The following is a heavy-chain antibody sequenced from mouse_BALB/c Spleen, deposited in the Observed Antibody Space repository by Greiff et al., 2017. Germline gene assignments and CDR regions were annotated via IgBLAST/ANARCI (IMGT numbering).Heavy chain of an antibody. CDR3: APHYYNGSSRLDD. D-gene: IGHD1-1*01. CDR1: GYTFTSYV. CDR2: INPYNDGT. J-gene: IGHJ2*01. Sequence: EVQLQQSGPELVKPGASVKISCKASGYTFTSYVMHWVQQKPGQGLEWIGYINPYNDGTKYNEKFKGKATLTSDKSSSTACMELSSLTSEDSAVYYCAPHYYNGSSRLDDWGQGTTLTVSS. V-gene: IGHV1-14*01.